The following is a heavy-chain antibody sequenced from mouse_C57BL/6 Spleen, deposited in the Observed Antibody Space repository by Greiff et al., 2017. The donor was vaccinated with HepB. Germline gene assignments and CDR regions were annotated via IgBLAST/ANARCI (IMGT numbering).Heavy chain of an antibody. J-gene: IGHJ3*01. CDR2: INPSNGGT. V-gene: IGHV1-53*01. CDR1: GYTFTSYW. Sequence: QVQLQQPGTELVKPGASVKLSCKASGYTFTSYWMHWVKQRPGQGLEWIGNINPSNGGTNYNEKFKSKATLTVDNSSSTAYMQLSSLTSEDSAVYYCARWGILRRGFAYWGQGTLVTVSA. D-gene: IGHD2-12*01. CDR3: ARWGILRRGFAY.